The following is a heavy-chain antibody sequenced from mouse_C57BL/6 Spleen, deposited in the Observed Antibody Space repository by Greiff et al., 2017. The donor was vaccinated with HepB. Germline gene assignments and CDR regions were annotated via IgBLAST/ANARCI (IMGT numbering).Heavy chain of an antibody. J-gene: IGHJ2*01. CDR2: IYPGNSDT. V-gene: IGHV1-5*01. Sequence: VQLQQSGTVLARPGASVKMSCKTSGYTFTSYWMHWVKQRPGQGLEWIGAIYPGNSDTSYNQKFKGKAKVTAVTYASTAYMELSSLTNEDSAVYYCTERRSYSFDYWGQGTTLTVAS. CDR3: TERRSYSFDY. CDR1: GYTFTSYW.